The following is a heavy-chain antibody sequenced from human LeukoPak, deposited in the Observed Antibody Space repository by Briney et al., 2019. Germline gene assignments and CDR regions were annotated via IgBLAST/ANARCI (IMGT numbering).Heavy chain of an antibody. D-gene: IGHD2-21*02. Sequence: PGRSLRLSCAASGFTFDEYAMHWVRQAPGKGLEWVSGINWSSGSIGYADSVKGRFTISRDNSKNTLYLQMNSLRAEDTAVYYCAKVAPGDSRDYWGQGTLVTVSS. CDR2: INWSSGSI. V-gene: IGHV3-9*01. CDR3: AKVAPGDSRDY. J-gene: IGHJ4*02. CDR1: GFTFDEYA.